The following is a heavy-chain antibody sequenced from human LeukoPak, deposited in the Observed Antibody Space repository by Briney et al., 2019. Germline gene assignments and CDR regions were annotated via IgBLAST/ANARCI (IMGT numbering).Heavy chain of an antibody. J-gene: IGHJ4*02. Sequence: PSETLSLTCTVSGGSISSSSYYWGWIRQPPGKGLEWIGSIYYSGSTYYNPSLKSRVTISVDTSKNQFSLKLSSVTAADTAVYYCATSLRITVFGIVQGGYWGQGTLVTVSS. D-gene: IGHD3-3*01. CDR3: ATSLRITVFGIVQGGY. CDR1: GGSISSSSYY. V-gene: IGHV4-39*01. CDR2: IYYSGST.